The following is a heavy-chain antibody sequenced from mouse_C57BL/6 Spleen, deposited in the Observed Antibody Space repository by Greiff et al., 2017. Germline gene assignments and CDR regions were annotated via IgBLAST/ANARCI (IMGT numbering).Heavy chain of an antibody. CDR1: GYTFTSYW. Sequence: QVHVKQPGAELVRPGSSVKLSCKASGYTFTSYWMHWVKQRPIQGLEWIGNIDPSDSETHYNQKFKDKATLTVDKSSSTAYMQLSSLTSEDSAVYYCARWGGPMDYWGQGTSVTVSS. V-gene: IGHV1-52*01. J-gene: IGHJ4*01. CDR3: ARWGGPMDY. CDR2: IDPSDSET.